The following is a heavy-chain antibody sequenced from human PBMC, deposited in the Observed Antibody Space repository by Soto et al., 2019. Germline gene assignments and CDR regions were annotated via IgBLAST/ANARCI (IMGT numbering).Heavy chain of an antibody. J-gene: IGHJ4*02. CDR3: ARDRNRYSSPQPLLH. D-gene: IGHD6-19*01. CDR2: ISSSGSTI. CDR1: GFTFSDYY. Sequence: GGSLRLSCAASGFTFSDYYMSWIRQAPGKGLEWVSYISSSGSTIYYADSVKGRFTISRDNAKNSLYLQMNSLRAEDTAVYYCARDRNRYSSPQPLLHWGQGTLVTVSS. V-gene: IGHV3-11*01.